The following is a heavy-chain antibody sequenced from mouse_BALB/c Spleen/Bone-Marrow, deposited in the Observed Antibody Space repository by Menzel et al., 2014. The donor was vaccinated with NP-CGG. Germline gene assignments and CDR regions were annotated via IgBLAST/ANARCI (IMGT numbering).Heavy chain of an antibody. CDR3: ARSTGGADGFAY. V-gene: IGHV14-3*02. Sequence: EVQLQQSGAELVKPGASVKLSCTASVFNIKDTYMHWVKQRPEQGLEWIGRIDPANGHTIYDTKFQVTYYITSVTTYTTCFMQLSSLTSEDIAVYDCARSTGGADGFAYWGQGTLVTVSA. CDR1: VFNIKDTY. D-gene: IGHD6-1*01. J-gene: IGHJ3*01. CDR2: IDPANGHT.